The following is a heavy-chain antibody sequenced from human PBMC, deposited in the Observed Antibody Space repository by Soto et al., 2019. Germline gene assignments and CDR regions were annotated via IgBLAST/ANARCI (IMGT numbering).Heavy chain of an antibody. J-gene: IGHJ4*02. V-gene: IGHV3-21*06. D-gene: IGHD1-26*01. CDR1: GVSFSDYS. CDR3: ARSGELLQTFDS. CDR2: ITGNSEYK. Sequence: EVQLVESGGGLVKPGGSLRLSCVVSGVSFSDYSMNWVRQAPGKGLEWVSLITGNSEYKYYAGSVKGRFTVSRDKVKNSLYLQMNRLTVEDTAVYYCARSGELLQTFDSWGQGTLVTVSS.